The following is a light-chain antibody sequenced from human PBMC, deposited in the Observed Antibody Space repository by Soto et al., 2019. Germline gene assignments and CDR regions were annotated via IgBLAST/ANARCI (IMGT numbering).Light chain of an antibody. CDR1: QTVSRN. V-gene: IGKV3-15*01. CDR2: DIS. J-gene: IGKJ5*01. Sequence: EIVFTQSPGTLSLSPGERATLSCRASQTVSRNLAWYQQRPGQAPRLLIYDISNSATGAPARFSGSGSETEFTLTIRSLQSEDLAVYFCQQYNNRPSFGQGTRLEIK. CDR3: QQYNNRPS.